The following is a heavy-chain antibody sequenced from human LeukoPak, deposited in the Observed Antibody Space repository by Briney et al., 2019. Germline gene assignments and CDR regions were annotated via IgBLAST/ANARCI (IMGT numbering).Heavy chain of an antibody. J-gene: IGHJ4*02. D-gene: IGHD3-22*01. CDR2: IYYTGST. CDR1: GGSISNSSYY. CDR3: ARQRKYYDSSGYYSYFDY. Sequence: SETLSLTCTVSGGSISNSSYYWGWIRQPPGKGLEWIGSIYYTGSTYYNPSLKSRVTISVDTSKNQFSLKLSSVTAADTAVHYCARQRKYYDSSGYYSYFDYWGQGTLVTVSS. V-gene: IGHV4-39*01.